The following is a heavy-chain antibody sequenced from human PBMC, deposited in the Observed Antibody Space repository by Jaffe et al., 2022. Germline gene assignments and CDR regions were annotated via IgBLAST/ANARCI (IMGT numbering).Heavy chain of an antibody. Sequence: EVQLVESGGGLVKPGGSLRLSCAASGFTFSNAWMSWVRQAPGKGLEWVGRIKSKTDGGTTDYAAPVKGRFTISRDDSKNTLYLQMNSLKTEDTAVYYCTSGDYLDYFDYWGQGTLVTVSS. CDR3: TSGDYLDYFDY. J-gene: IGHJ4*02. D-gene: IGHD4-17*01. V-gene: IGHV3-15*01. CDR2: IKSKTDGGTT. CDR1: GFTFSNAW.